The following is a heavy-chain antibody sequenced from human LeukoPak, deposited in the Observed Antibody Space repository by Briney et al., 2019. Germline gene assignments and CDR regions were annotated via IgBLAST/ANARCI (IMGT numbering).Heavy chain of an antibody. Sequence: PGGSLRLSCAASGFTFNDYWMNWVRQAPGKGLEWVANIKQDGSEKYYVDSVKGRFTISRDNARNSLYLQMNSPRAEDTAVYYCARDRVTTSSWPRVEYYYMDVWGKGTTVTISS. V-gene: IGHV3-7*01. CDR1: GFTFNDYW. J-gene: IGHJ6*03. D-gene: IGHD4-11*01. CDR3: ARDRVTTSSWPRVEYYYMDV. CDR2: IKQDGSEK.